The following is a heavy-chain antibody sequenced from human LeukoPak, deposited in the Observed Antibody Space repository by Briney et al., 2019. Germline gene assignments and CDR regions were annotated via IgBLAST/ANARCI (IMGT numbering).Heavy chain of an antibody. CDR3: ARMYSSSWFEFDY. CDR2: IYSGGST. Sequence: GGSLRLSCPASGFTVSSNYMNWVRQAPGKGLEWVSVIYSGGSTYYADSVKGRFTISRDNSKNTLYLQMNSLRAEDTAVYYCARMYSSSWFEFDYWGQGTLVTVSS. CDR1: GFTVSSNY. D-gene: IGHD6-13*01. V-gene: IGHV3-53*01. J-gene: IGHJ4*02.